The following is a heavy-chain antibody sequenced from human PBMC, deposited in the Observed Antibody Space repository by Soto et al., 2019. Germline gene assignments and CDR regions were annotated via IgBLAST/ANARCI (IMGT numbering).Heavy chain of an antibody. V-gene: IGHV1-69*02. D-gene: IGHD3-10*01. CDR2: VVPILGMA. CDR3: SANYGSGSTHFDY. Sequence: QVQLVQSGAEVKKPGSSVKVSCTASEGTFNSYTISWVRQAPGQGLEWMGRVVPILGMADFARKFQGRVMITADKSTSPGYIVLKRLRSEDTAVYYCSANYGSGSTHFDYWGQGTLVTVSS. J-gene: IGHJ4*02. CDR1: EGTFNSYT.